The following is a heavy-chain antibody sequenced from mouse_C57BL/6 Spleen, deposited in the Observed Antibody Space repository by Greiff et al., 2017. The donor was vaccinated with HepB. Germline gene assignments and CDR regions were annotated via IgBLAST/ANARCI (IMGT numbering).Heavy chain of an antibody. D-gene: IGHD2-4*01. V-gene: IGHV1-4*01. J-gene: IGHJ3*01. CDR2: INPSSGYT. Sequence: VQLQQSGAELARPGASVKMSCKASGYTFTSYTMHWVKQRPGQGLEWIGYINPSSGYTKYNQKFKDKATLTADKSSSTAYMQLSSLTSEDSAVYYWARAGYDYDVAYWGQGTLVTVSA. CDR3: ARAGYDYDVAY. CDR1: GYTFTSYT.